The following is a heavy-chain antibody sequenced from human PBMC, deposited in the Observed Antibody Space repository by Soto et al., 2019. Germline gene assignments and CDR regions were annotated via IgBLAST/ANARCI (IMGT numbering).Heavy chain of an antibody. J-gene: IGHJ6*02. CDR3: ARVRIVVVTNYPGDYYGMDV. D-gene: IGHD2-21*02. Sequence: GGSLRLSCAASGFTFSSYEMNWARQAPRKGLEWVSYISSSGSTIYYADSVKGRFTISRDNAKNSLYLQMNGLRAEDTAVYYCARVRIVVVTNYPGDYYGMDVWGQGTTVTVSS. CDR2: ISSSGSTI. CDR1: GFTFSSYE. V-gene: IGHV3-48*03.